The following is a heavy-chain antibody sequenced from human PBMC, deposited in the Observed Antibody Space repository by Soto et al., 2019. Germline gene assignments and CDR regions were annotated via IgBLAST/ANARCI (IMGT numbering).Heavy chain of an antibody. J-gene: IGHJ4*02. V-gene: IGHV1-69*06. D-gene: IGHD3-16*01. Sequence: QVQLVQSGAEVKKPGSSVTVSCQTSGGTFTTSTISWVRQAPGQGLEWMGGIIPVFGTPSYAQKFQGRVTMIADKSSSTAYMELRILRSEDTAMYYCARPADYVSGFSQWGQGTLVTVSS. CDR3: ARPADYVSGFSQ. CDR1: GGTFTTST. CDR2: IIPVFGTP.